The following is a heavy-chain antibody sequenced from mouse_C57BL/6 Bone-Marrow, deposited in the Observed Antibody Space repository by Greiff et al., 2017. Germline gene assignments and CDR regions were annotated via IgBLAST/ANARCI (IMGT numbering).Heavy chain of an antibody. J-gene: IGHJ4*01. CDR1: GYAFSSSW. Sequence: VQLQQSGPELVKPGASVKISCKASGYAFSSSWMNWVKQRPGKGLEWIGRIYPGDGDTNYNGKFKGKATLTADKSSSTAYMQLSSLTSEDSAVYFCARNRYSYAMDYWGQGTSVTVSS. CDR2: IYPGDGDT. V-gene: IGHV1-82*01. D-gene: IGHD1-1*01. CDR3: ARNRYSYAMDY.